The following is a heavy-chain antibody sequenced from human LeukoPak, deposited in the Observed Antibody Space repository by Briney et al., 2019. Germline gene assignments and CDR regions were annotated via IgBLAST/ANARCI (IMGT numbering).Heavy chain of an antibody. CDR1: GFTLSSYS. V-gene: IGHV3-21*01. J-gene: IGHJ4*02. CDR3: ARASGDIVETATMGSY. CDR2: ISSSSSSI. Sequence: GGSLRLFCAASGFTLSSYSMNWVRQAPGKGLEWVSSISSSSSSIYYADSVKGRFTISRDNAKNSLYLQMNSLRAEDTAVYYCARASGDIVETATMGSYWGQGTLVTVSS. D-gene: IGHD5-18*01.